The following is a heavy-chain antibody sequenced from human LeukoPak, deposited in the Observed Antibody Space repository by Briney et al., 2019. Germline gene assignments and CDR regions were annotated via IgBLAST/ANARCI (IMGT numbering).Heavy chain of an antibody. D-gene: IGHD1-26*01. CDR2: ISGSGGST. CDR3: AKGAKKSIVYSYT. Sequence: GGSLRLSCAASGFTSSSNAMSWVRQAPGKGLEWVSAISGSGGSTYYEDSVKGGFTISRDNSKNPLNIQMNSERAEDSAGYYCAKGAKKSIVYSYTWGQGTLVTVSS. CDR1: GFTSSSNA. J-gene: IGHJ5*02. V-gene: IGHV3-23*01.